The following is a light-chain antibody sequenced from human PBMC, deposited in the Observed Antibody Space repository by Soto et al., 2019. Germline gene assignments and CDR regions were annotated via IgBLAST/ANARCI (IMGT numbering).Light chain of an antibody. Sequence: QSALTQPASVSGSPGQSITMSCTGSRSDVGGYNLVSWYQQHPGKAPRLMIYEVSKRPSGVSNRFSGSKSGNTASLTISGLQAEDEADYYCSSYAGSSTFVVFGGGTKLTVL. CDR2: EVS. CDR3: SSYAGSSTFVV. V-gene: IGLV2-23*02. CDR1: RSDVGGYNL. J-gene: IGLJ2*01.